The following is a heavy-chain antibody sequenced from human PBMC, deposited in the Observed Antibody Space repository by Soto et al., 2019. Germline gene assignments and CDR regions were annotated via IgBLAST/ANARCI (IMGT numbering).Heavy chain of an antibody. V-gene: IGHV4-4*02. D-gene: IGHD2-15*01. Sequence: QVQLQESGPGLVKPSGTLSLTCAVSGGSISSSNWWSWVSQPPGKGLEWIGEIYHSGSTNYNPSLKSRVTISVDKSKNQFALKVRSVPAADTAVYYCARVFGGSWSPVDQGGQGTLVTVSS. J-gene: IGHJ4*02. CDR1: GGSISSSNW. CDR2: IYHSGST. CDR3: ARVFGGSWSPVDQ.